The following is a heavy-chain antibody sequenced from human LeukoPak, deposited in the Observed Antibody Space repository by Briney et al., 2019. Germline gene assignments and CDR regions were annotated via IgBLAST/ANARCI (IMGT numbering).Heavy chain of an antibody. CDR3: AREEYDFWSGYAIDY. D-gene: IGHD3-3*01. CDR2: IYHSGST. J-gene: IGHJ4*02. CDR1: GYSISSGYY. V-gene: IGHV4-38-2*02. Sequence: SETLSLTCTVSGYSISSGYYWGWIRQPPGKGLEWIGSIYHSGSTYYNPSLKSRVTISVDTSKNQFSLKLSSVTAADTAVYYCAREEYDFWSGYAIDYWGQGTLVTVSS.